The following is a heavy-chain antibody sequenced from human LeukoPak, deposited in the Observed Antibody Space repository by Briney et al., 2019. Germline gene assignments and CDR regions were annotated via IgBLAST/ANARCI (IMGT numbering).Heavy chain of an antibody. D-gene: IGHD3-10*01. CDR1: GGTFSSYA. CDR3: ASLVLWFGEFSDY. V-gene: IGHV1-69*04. CDR2: IIPILGIP. Sequence: GASVKVSCKASGGTFSSYAISWVRQAPGQGLEWMGRIIPILGIPNYAQKFQGRVAITADKSTSTAYMELSRLRSDDTAVYYCASLVLWFGEFSDYWGQGTLVTVSS. J-gene: IGHJ4*02.